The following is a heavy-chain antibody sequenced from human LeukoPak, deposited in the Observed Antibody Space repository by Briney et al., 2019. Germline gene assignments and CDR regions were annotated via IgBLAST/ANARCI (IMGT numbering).Heavy chain of an antibody. V-gene: IGHV1-69*06. CDR2: IIPIFGTA. CDR1: GGTFSSYA. D-gene: IGHD6-13*01. CDR3: ARDRVLSGIAAAGTFDY. J-gene: IGHJ4*02. Sequence: ASVKVSCKASGGTFSSYAISWVRQAPGQGLEWMGGIIPIFGTANYAQKFQGRVTITADKSTSTAYMELSSLRSEDTAMYYCARDRVLSGIAAAGTFDYWGQGTLVTVSS.